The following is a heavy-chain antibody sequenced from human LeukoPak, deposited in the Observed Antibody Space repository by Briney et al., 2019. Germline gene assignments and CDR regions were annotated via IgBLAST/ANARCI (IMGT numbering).Heavy chain of an antibody. Sequence: TLSLTRTVSGGSISSGSYYWSWLRQPAGKGLEGIVRIYTSGSTNYNPSLKSRVTISVDTSKNQFSLKLSSVTAADTAVYYCAREGIAVAGGKAEYFQHWGQGTLVTVSS. CDR3: AREGIAVAGGKAEYFQH. J-gene: IGHJ1*01. CDR2: IYTSGST. CDR1: GGSISSGSYY. V-gene: IGHV4-61*02. D-gene: IGHD6-19*01.